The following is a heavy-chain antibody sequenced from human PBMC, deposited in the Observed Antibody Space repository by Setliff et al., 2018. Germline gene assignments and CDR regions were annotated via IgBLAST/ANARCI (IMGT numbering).Heavy chain of an antibody. J-gene: IGHJ3*02. D-gene: IGHD3-3*01. Sequence: ASVKVSCQTSGYTFTTYGISWVRQAPGQGLEWMGWISAYNGATNYAQKLQGRVTLTTETSTDTAYMEVRSLTTDDTAVYYCARSNRFTIFGGGLPFDIWGQGTMVTVSS. CDR3: ARSNRFTIFGGGLPFDI. CDR1: GYTFTTYG. CDR2: ISAYNGAT. V-gene: IGHV1-18*04.